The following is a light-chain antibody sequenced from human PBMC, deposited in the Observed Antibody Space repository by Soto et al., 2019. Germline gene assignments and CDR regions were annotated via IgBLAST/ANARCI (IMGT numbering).Light chain of an antibody. CDR2: DAS. J-gene: IGKJ3*01. CDR1: QSVSSY. CDR3: QQRSNWPFT. V-gene: IGKV3-11*01. Sequence: EIVLTQSTATLSLSPGERATLSCRASQSVSSYLAWYQQKPGQAPRLLIYDASNRATAIPARFSGSGSGTDFTLTISSLEPEDFAVYYCQQRSNWPFTVGPGTKVDIK.